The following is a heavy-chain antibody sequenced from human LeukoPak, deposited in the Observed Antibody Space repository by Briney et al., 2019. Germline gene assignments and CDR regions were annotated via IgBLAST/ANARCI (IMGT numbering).Heavy chain of an antibody. V-gene: IGHV3-23*01. D-gene: IGHD3-3*01. Sequence: PGGSLRLSCAASGFTFSSYAMSWVRQAPGKGLEWVSAISGSGGSTYYADSVKGRFTISRDNSKNTLYLQMNSLRAEDTAVYYCAKTAHYDFWSGYPRNYFDYWGQGTLVTVSS. J-gene: IGHJ4*02. CDR3: AKTAHYDFWSGYPRNYFDY. CDR2: ISGSGGST. CDR1: GFTFSSYA.